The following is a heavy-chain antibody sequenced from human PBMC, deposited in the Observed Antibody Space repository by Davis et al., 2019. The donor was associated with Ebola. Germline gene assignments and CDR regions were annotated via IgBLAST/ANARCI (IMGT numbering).Heavy chain of an antibody. J-gene: IGHJ6*02. CDR1: GFTFSNYW. Sequence: GESLKISCAASGFTFSNYWMSWVRQAPGKGLEWVANIEQDGSEKYYVDSLKGRFTISRDNAKNSVSLQMNSLRAEDTAVYYGAKGRYGSGKRGMDVWGQGTTVTVSS. D-gene: IGHD3-10*01. CDR3: AKGRYGSGKRGMDV. CDR2: IEQDGSEK. V-gene: IGHV3-7*03.